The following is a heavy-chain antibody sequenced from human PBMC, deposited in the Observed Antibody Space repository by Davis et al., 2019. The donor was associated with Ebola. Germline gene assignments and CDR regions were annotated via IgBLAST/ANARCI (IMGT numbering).Heavy chain of an antibody. CDR3: ARVPSSGWYYFDY. CDR1: GFTFSSYS. D-gene: IGHD6-19*01. J-gene: IGHJ4*02. Sequence: GESLKISCAASGFTFSSYSMNWVRQAPGKGLVWVSRINSDGSSTSYADSVKGRFTISRDNAKNTLYLQMNSLRAEDTAVYYCARVPSSGWYYFDYWGQGTLVTVSS. V-gene: IGHV3-74*01. CDR2: INSDGSST.